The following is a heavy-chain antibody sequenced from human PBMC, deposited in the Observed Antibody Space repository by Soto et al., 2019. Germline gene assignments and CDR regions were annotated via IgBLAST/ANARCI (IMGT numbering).Heavy chain of an antibody. J-gene: IGHJ4*02. D-gene: IGHD3-10*02. V-gene: IGHV4-59*01. CDR2: VRDTGST. Sequence: ASETLSLTCTVSGGPMNIDYWTWIRQPPGKVLKWIGYVRDTGSTNYNPSLKSRVAISIDTSRNQFSLILRSVTAADTAVSFCARYSPLEKAYVRNPGYLDAGGQGTLVTGSS. CDR1: GGPMNIDY. CDR3: ARYSPLEKAYVRNPGYLDA.